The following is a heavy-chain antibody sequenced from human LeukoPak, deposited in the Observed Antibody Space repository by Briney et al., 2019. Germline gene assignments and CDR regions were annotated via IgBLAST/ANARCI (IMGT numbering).Heavy chain of an antibody. CDR2: ISGSGGST. CDR3: AKDRGIAVAGHDY. J-gene: IGHJ4*02. V-gene: IGHV3-23*01. CDR1: GFTFSSYA. D-gene: IGHD6-19*01. Sequence: PGGSLRLSCAASGFTFSSYAMSWVRQAPGKGLEWVSAISGSGGSTYYADSVKGRFTISRDNCKNTPYLQMNSLRAEDTAVYYCAKDRGIAVAGHDYWGQGTLVTVSS.